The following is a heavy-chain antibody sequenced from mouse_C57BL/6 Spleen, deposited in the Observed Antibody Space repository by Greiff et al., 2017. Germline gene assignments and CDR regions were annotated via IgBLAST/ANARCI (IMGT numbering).Heavy chain of an antibody. CDR3: ARGRDWGFCFED. J-gene: IGHJ2*01. D-gene: IGHD4-1*01. V-gene: IGHV5-17*01. CDR2: ISSGSGTI. CDR1: GFTFSDYG. Sequence: EVHLEESGGGLVKPGASLKLSCAASGFTFSDYGMHWVRQAPEKGLEWVAYISSGSGTIYYADTVKGRFTISRDNAKNTLFLQMAGLKSEDTAMYCFARGRDWGFCFEDWGQGTTLTVAS.